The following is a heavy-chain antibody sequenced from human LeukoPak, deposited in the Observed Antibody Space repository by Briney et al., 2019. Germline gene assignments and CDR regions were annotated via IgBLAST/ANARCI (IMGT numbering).Heavy chain of an antibody. CDR1: GFTFSNFW. J-gene: IGHJ4*02. Sequence: PGGSLRLSCTASGFTFSNFWMGWVRQAPGKGLEWVSAISGSGGSTYYADSVKGRFTISRDNSKNTLYLQMNSLRAEDTAVYYCAKDDNKYFYDSSGYYQYYFDYWGQGTLVTVSS. D-gene: IGHD3-22*01. V-gene: IGHV3-23*01. CDR2: ISGSGGST. CDR3: AKDDNKYFYDSSGYYQYYFDY.